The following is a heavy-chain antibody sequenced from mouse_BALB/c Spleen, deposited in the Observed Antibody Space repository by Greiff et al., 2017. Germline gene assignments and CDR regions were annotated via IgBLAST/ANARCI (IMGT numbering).Heavy chain of an antibody. D-gene: IGHD1-1*01. CDR1: GYTFSSYW. V-gene: IGHV1-9*01. J-gene: IGHJ4*01. CDR2: ILPGSGST. CDR3: ARGSSYEGDAMDY. Sequence: QVQLQQSGAELMKPGASVKISCKATGYTFSSYWIEWVKQRPGHGLEWIGEILPGSGSTNYNEKFKDKAILTVDKSSSTAYMQLSSLTSEDSAVYYCARGSSYEGDAMDYWGQGTSVTVSS.